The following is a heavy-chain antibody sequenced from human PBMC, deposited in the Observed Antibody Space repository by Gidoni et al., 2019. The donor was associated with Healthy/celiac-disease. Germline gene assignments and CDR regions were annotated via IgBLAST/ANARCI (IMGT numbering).Heavy chain of an antibody. Sequence: QVQLVQSGAEVKKPGSSVKVSCKASGGTFSSYAISWVRQATGQGLEWMGRIIPILGIANYAQKFQGRVTITADKSTSTAYMGLSSLRSEDTAVYYCARERRNLSDYYYYMDVWGKGTTVTVSS. CDR1: GGTFSSYA. CDR2: IIPILGIA. D-gene: IGHD1-7*01. J-gene: IGHJ6*03. CDR3: ARERRNLSDYYYYMDV. V-gene: IGHV1-69*04.